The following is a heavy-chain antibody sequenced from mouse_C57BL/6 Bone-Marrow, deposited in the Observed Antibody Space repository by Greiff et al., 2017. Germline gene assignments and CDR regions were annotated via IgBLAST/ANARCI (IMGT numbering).Heavy chain of an antibody. Sequence: QFQLQQPGAELVRPGSSVKLSCKASGYTFTSYWMDWVKQRPGQGLEWIGNIYPSDSETHYNQKFKDKATLTVDKSSSTAYMQLSSLTSEDSAVYYCARSLRPYFDYWGQGTTLTVSS. V-gene: IGHV1-61*01. D-gene: IGHD3-2*02. CDR1: GYTFTSYW. CDR2: IYPSDSET. J-gene: IGHJ2*01. CDR3: ARSLRPYFDY.